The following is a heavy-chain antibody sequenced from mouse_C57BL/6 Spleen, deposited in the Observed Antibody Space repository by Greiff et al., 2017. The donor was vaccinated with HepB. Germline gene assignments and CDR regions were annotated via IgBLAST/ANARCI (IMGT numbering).Heavy chain of an antibody. D-gene: IGHD2-3*01. CDR2: IHPNSGST. CDR1: GYTFTSYW. J-gene: IGHJ4*01. Sequence: QVQLKQPGAELVKPGASVKLSCKASGYTFTSYWMHWVKQRPGQGLEWIGMIHPNSGSTNYNEKFKSKATLTVDKSSSTAYMQLSSLTSEDSAVYYCAREGWLLRYYAMDYWGQGTSVTVSS. V-gene: IGHV1-64*01. CDR3: AREGWLLRYYAMDY.